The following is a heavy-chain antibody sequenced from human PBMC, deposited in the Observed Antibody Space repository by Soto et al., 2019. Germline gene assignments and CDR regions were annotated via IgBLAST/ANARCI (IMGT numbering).Heavy chain of an antibody. D-gene: IGHD5-12*01. CDR1: GYTFTSYG. CDR3: ARVPITDSPYYYYYGMDV. CDR2: ISAYNGNT. Sequence: GASVKVSCKASGYTFTSYGISWVRQAPGQGLEWMGWISAYNGNTNYAQKLQGRVTITADESTSTAYMELSSLRSEDTAVYYCARVPITDSPYYYYYGMDVWGQGTTVTVSS. V-gene: IGHV1-18*01. J-gene: IGHJ6*02.